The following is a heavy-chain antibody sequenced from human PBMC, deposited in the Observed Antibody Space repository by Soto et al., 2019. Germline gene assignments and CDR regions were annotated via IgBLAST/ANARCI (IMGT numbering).Heavy chain of an antibody. V-gene: IGHV1-69*13. CDR2: IIPIFGTA. CDR1: GGTFSSYA. CDR3: ATIGGSYGIDY. D-gene: IGHD1-26*01. Sequence: AASVKVSCKASGGTFSSYAISWVRQAPGQGLEWMGGIIPIFGTANYAQKFQGRVTITADESTSTAYMELSSLRSEDTAVYYCATIGGSYGIDYWGQGTLVTVSS. J-gene: IGHJ4*02.